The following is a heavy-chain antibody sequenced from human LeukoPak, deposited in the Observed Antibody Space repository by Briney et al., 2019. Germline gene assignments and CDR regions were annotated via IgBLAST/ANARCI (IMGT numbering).Heavy chain of an antibody. J-gene: IGHJ3*02. CDR1: GFTFDDYG. Sequence: GGSLRLSCAASGFTFDDYGMSWVRQAPGKGLEWVSGINWNGGSTGYADSVKGRFTISRDNGKNTLYLQMNSLRAEDTAVYYCARGGYHHGFDIWGQGTLVTVSS. D-gene: IGHD1-14*01. CDR3: ARGGYHHGFDI. V-gene: IGHV3-20*04. CDR2: INWNGGST.